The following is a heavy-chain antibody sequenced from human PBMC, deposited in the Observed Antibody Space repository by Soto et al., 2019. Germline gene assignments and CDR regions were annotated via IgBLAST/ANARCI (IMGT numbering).Heavy chain of an antibody. CDR2: IIPIFGTA. CDR3: ARGGQTLDCSSTSCYYYYYGMDV. CDR1: GDTFSSYA. Sequence: ASVKVSCKASGDTFSSYAISWLRQAPGQGLEWMGGIIPIFGTANYAQKFQGRVTITADESTSTAYMELSSLRSEDTAVYYCARGGQTLDCSSTSCYYYYYGMDVWGQGTTVTVSS. J-gene: IGHJ6*02. V-gene: IGHV1-69*13. D-gene: IGHD2-2*01.